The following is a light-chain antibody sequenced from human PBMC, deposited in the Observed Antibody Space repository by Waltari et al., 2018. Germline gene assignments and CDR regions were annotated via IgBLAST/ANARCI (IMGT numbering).Light chain of an antibody. CDR2: EVS. CDR3: SSYTMTSATA. V-gene: IGLV2-14*01. Sequence: QSALTQPASVSGSPGQSITISCTGTSGDIGCYNYVSWYQQYPGKAPQLIIFEVSYRPSGVSHRFSASKSGNTASLTISGLQAEDEAHYYCSSYTMTSATAFGTGTKVTVL. J-gene: IGLJ1*01. CDR1: SGDIGCYNY.